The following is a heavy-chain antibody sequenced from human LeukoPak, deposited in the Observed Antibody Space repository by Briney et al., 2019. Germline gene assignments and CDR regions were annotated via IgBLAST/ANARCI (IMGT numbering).Heavy chain of an antibody. CDR2: IRQDGGEI. Sequence: GESLRLSCTVSGFMSNAYWMSWVRKAPGMGLEWVGKIRQDGGEIFYVDSVRGRFTISRDNAKNSVYLQLNSLRAEDTAVYYCARADLEWYLDLWGRGTLVTVSS. CDR1: GFMSNAYW. CDR3: ARADLEWYLDL. J-gene: IGHJ2*01. V-gene: IGHV3-7*01.